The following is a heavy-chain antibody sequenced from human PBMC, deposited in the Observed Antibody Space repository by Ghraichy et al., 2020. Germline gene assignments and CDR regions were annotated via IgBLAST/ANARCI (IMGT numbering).Heavy chain of an antibody. D-gene: IGHD3-16*01. J-gene: IGHJ3*02. CDR1: GFTFSNYG. V-gene: IGHV3-48*02. CDR2: ISISSTST. CDR3: ARGATVGERIAFDI. Sequence: GESLNISCAASGFTFSNYGMNWVRQAPGKGLEWVSYISISSTSTQYADSVKGRFTISRDNAKNSLYLQMNSLRDEDTAVYYCARGATVGERIAFDIWGQGTMVTVSS.